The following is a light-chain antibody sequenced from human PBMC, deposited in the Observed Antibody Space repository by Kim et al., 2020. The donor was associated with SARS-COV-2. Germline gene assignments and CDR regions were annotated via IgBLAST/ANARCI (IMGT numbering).Light chain of an antibody. Sequence: PGGTVTLTCGTSTGAVTNGHYPYWFQQKPGQAPRTLIYDTNNKYSWTPARFSGSLLGGKAALTLSGAQPEDEAEYYCLLFYSGLCVFGGGTQLTVL. CDR3: LLFYSGLCV. CDR1: TGAVTNGHY. J-gene: IGLJ3*02. CDR2: DTN. V-gene: IGLV7-46*01.